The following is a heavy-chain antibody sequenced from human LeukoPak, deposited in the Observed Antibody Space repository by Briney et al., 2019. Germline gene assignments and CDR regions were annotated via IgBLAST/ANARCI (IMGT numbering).Heavy chain of an antibody. D-gene: IGHD3-22*01. V-gene: IGHV4-28*01. Sequence: PSETLSLTCAVSGYSISSSNWWGWIRQPPGKGLEWIGYIYYSGSTYYNPSLKSRVTMSVDTSKNQFSLELSSVTAVDTAVYYCARTYYYDSSGYYFPGAFDIWGQGTMVTVSS. CDR1: GYSISSSNW. J-gene: IGHJ3*02. CDR2: IYYSGST. CDR3: ARTYYYDSSGYYFPGAFDI.